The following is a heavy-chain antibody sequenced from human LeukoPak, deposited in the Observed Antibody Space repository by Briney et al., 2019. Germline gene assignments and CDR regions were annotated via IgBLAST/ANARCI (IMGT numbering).Heavy chain of an antibody. CDR2: IWYGGNNK. Sequence: PGGSLRLSCAASGFTFSRYGFHWVRQAPGKGLEWVAVIWYGGNNKYYADSVRGRFTISRDNSKHTLYLQMNSLRAEDTAVYYCARGWPGYLDYWGQGTLVTVSS. CDR3: ARGWPGYLDY. J-gene: IGHJ4*02. CDR1: GFTFSRYG. V-gene: IGHV3-33*08.